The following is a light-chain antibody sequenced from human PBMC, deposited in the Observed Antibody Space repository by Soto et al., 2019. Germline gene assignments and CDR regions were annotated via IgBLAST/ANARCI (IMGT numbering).Light chain of an antibody. Sequence: QSVLTQPPSVSGAPGQRVTISCTGSSSNIGAGYDVHCYHQLPGTATKLLISGNNNRPSGVPDRFSCATSGTSAALAITGLQAEDEGDYYCQAYDRSMGGFVVFGGGTKLTVL. CDR1: SSNIGAGYD. CDR2: GNN. J-gene: IGLJ2*01. CDR3: QAYDRSMGGFVV. V-gene: IGLV1-40*01.